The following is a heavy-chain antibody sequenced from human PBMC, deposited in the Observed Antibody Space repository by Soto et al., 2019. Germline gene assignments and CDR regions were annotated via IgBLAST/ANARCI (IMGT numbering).Heavy chain of an antibody. CDR1: GFTFSSYG. CDR2: IWYDGSNK. CDR3: AGDPARGGYDAFDI. D-gene: IGHD3-22*01. J-gene: IGHJ3*02. Sequence: GGSLRLSCAASGFTFSSYGMHWVRQAPGKGLEWVAVIWYDGSNKYYADSVKGRFTISRDNSKNTLYLQMNSLRAEDTAVYYCAGDPARGGYDAFDIWGQGTMVPVS. V-gene: IGHV3-33*01.